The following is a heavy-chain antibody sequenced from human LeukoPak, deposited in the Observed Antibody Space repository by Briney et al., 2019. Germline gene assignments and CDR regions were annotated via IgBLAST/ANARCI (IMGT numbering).Heavy chain of an antibody. J-gene: IGHJ4*02. D-gene: IGHD3-22*01. CDR1: GGSFSGYY. CDR3: ARALYYDSSGYYYGLSYFDY. V-gene: IGHV4-34*01. Sequence: SETLSLTCAVYGGSFSGYYWIWIRQPPGKGLEWIGEINHSGSTNYNPSLKSRVTISVDTSKNQFSLKLSSVPAADTAVYYCARALYYDSSGYYYGLSYFDYWGXXTLVTVSS. CDR2: INHSGST.